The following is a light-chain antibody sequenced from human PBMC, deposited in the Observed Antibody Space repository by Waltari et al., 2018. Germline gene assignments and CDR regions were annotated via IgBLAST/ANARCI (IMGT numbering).Light chain of an antibody. J-gene: IGKJ1*01. CDR2: LGS. CDR3: MQTLQTPKT. Sequence: EIVMTQSPLSLPVTPGEPASISCRFSQSLLSSNGNNHLDVYLQKPGQSPQLLIYLGSNRASGVPDRNSGSGSGTDFTLKISRVEAEDVGIYYCMQTLQTPKTFGQGTKVEIK. CDR1: QSLLSSNGNNH. V-gene: IGKV2-28*01.